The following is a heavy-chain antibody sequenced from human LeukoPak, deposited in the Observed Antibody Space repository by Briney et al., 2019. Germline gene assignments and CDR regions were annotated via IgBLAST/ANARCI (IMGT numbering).Heavy chain of an antibody. CDR1: GDSISSYY. CDR2: IYYSGST. J-gene: IGHJ4*02. V-gene: IGHV4-59*01. D-gene: IGHD3-22*01. CDR3: ARGRDYYDSSGPFAY. Sequence: SETLSLTCTVSGDSISSYYWSWIRQPPGKGLEWIGNIYYSGSTNYNPSLKSRVTISVDTSTTQFSLRLSSVTAADTAVYFCARGRDYYDSSGPFAYWGQGTLVTVSS.